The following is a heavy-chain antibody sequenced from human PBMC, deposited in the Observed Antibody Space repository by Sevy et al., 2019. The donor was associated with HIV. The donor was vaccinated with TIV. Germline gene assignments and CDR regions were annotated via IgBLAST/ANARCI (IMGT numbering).Heavy chain of an antibody. CDR3: ATGLGNYGDY. CDR1: GGSFSSYY. Sequence: SETLSLTCAVCGGSFSSYYGSWIRQPPGKGLEWIGEISHSGSTNYNPSLKSRVTISVDTSKNQFSLKLSSVTAADTAVYYCATGLGNYGDYWGQGTLVTVSS. D-gene: IGHD4-17*01. V-gene: IGHV4-34*01. J-gene: IGHJ4*02. CDR2: ISHSGST.